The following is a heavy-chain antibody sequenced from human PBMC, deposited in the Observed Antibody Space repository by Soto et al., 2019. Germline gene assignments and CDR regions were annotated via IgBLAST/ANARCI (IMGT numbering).Heavy chain of an antibody. CDR2: ISPSNSTI. Sequence: GGSLRLSCAASGFTFSLYPMNWVRQAPGKGLEWLSYISPSNSTIYYADSVKGRFTISRDNAKNSLDLQMNGLRDDDTAVYYCARVGRGFCSSTRCYTDGFDLWGQGTVVTVSS. V-gene: IGHV3-48*02. J-gene: IGHJ3*01. CDR1: GFTFSLYP. D-gene: IGHD2-2*01. CDR3: ARVGRGFCSSTRCYTDGFDL.